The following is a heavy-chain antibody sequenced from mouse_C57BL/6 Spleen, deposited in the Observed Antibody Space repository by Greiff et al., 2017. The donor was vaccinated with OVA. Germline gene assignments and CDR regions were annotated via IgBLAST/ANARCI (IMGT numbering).Heavy chain of an antibody. CDR2: IHPNSGST. CDR3: ARRGYGSSYGNFDY. CDR1: GYTFTSYW. V-gene: IGHV1-64*01. Sequence: VQLQESGAELVKPGASVKLSCKASGYTFTSYWMHWVKQRPGQGLEWIGMIHPNSGSTNYNEKFKSKATLTVAKSSSTAYMQLSSLTSEASSVYYCARRGYGSSYGNFDYWGQGTTLTVSS. D-gene: IGHD1-1*01. J-gene: IGHJ2*01.